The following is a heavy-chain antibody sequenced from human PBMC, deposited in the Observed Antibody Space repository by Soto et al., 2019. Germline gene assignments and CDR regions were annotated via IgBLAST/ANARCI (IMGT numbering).Heavy chain of an antibody. D-gene: IGHD5-18*01. CDR1: GFTFSSYA. J-gene: IGHJ6*02. CDR2: ISGSGGST. V-gene: IGHV3-23*01. Sequence: GALRLSCAASGFTFSSYAMSWVRQAPGKGLEWVSAISGSGGSTYYADSVKGRFTISRDNSKNTLYLQMNSLRAEDTAVYYCAKETRGYSYEVDYYYYGMDVWGQGTTVTVSS. CDR3: AKETRGYSYEVDYYYYGMDV.